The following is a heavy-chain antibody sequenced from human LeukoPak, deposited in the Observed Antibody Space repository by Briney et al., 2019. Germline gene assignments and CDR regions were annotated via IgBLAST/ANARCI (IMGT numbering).Heavy chain of an antibody. CDR1: GGSISSYY. Sequence: PSETLSLTCTVSGGSISSYYWSWIRQPPGKGLEWIGYIYYSGNTNYNPSLKSRVTISVDTSKNQFSQKLSSVTAADTAVYYCARDNGSRGYSYGYPGGAFDIWGQGTMVTVSS. CDR3: ARDNGSRGYSYGYPGGAFDI. CDR2: IYYSGNT. J-gene: IGHJ3*02. D-gene: IGHD5-18*01. V-gene: IGHV4-59*01.